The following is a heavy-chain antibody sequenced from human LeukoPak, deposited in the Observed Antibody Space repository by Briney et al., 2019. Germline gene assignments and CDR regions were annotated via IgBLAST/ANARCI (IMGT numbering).Heavy chain of an antibody. CDR3: ARNSRVYATSYYYYYYMDV. D-gene: IGHD2-8*01. CDR2: INHSGST. V-gene: IGHV4-34*01. CDR1: GGSFSGYY. J-gene: IGHJ6*03. Sequence: PSETLSLTCAVCGGSFSGYYWSWIRQPPGKGLEWIGEINHSGSTNYNPSLKSRVTISVDTSKNQFSLKLSSVTAADTAVYYCARNSRVYATSYYYYYYMDVWGKGTTVTVSS.